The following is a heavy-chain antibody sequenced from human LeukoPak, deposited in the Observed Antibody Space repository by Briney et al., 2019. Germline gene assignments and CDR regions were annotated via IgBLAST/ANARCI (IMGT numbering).Heavy chain of an antibody. Sequence: GGSLRLSCAASGFTFSSYWMHWVRQAPGKGLVWVSNINSDGSTTTYADSVKGRFTISRDNAENTLYLQMNSLRAEDTAVYYCAREVYSSSWYLDYWGQGTLVTVSS. CDR1: GFTFSSYW. CDR3: AREVYSSSWYLDY. CDR2: INSDGSTT. D-gene: IGHD6-13*01. V-gene: IGHV3-74*01. J-gene: IGHJ4*02.